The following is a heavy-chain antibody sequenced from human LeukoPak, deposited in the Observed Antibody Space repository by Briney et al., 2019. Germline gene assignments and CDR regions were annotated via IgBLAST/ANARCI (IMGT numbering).Heavy chain of an antibody. Sequence: ASVKVSCKASGYTFTGYYIHWVRQAPGRGLEWMGRINPNSGGTNYAQKFQGRVTMTRDTSVSTAYMELSRLRSDDTAVYYCARGGSRWYYFDYWGQGTLVTVSS. CDR3: ARGGSRWYYFDY. CDR2: INPNSGGT. J-gene: IGHJ4*02. D-gene: IGHD6-13*01. V-gene: IGHV1-2*06. CDR1: GYTFTGYY.